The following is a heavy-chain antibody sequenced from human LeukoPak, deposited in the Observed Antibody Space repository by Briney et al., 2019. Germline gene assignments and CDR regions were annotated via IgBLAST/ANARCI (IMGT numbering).Heavy chain of an antibody. CDR2: INPNSGGT. Sequence: ASVKVSCKASGYTFTGYYIHWLRQAPGQGLDWMGWINPNSGGTNYAQEFQGRFTMTRDTSITTAYMELSSLRSDDTAVYFCATHRTTIDNYFDYWGQGTRVTVSS. J-gene: IGHJ4*02. D-gene: IGHD1-7*01. CDR3: ATHRTTIDNYFDY. V-gene: IGHV1-2*02. CDR1: GYTFTGYY.